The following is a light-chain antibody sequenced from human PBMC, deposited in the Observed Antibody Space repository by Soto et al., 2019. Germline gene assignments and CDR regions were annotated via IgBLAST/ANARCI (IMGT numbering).Light chain of an antibody. V-gene: IGLV1-40*01. CDR3: QSYDSSLSAYVV. Sequence: QSVLTQPPSVSGAPGQRVTLSGTGSSSNIGAGYDVHWYQQLPATAPKLLIYGNSNRPSGVPDRFSGSKSGPSASLAITGLQAEDEADYYCQSYDSSLSAYVVFGGGTKLTVL. CDR2: GNS. CDR1: SSNIGAGYD. J-gene: IGLJ2*01.